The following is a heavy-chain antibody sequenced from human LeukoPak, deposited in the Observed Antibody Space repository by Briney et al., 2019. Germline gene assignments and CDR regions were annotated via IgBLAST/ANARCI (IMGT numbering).Heavy chain of an antibody. J-gene: IGHJ3*02. CDR3: ARALPAQPDAFDI. CDR1: GFTVSSNY. D-gene: IGHD2-2*01. V-gene: IGHV3-53*01. Sequence: GGSLRLSCAASGFTVSSNYMSWVRQAPGKGLEWVSVIYSGGSTYYADSVKGRFTISRDNSKNTLYLQMNSLRAEDTAVYYCARALPAQPDAFDIWGQGTMVTVSS. CDR2: IYSGGST.